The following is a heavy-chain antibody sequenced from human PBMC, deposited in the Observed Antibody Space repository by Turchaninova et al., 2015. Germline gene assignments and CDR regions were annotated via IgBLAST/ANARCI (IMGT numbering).Heavy chain of an antibody. V-gene: IGHV2-5*01. CDR1: GFSLSTGGVG. Sequence: QITLKESGPTLVKPTQTLPLTCTFSGFSLSTGGVGVGWIRQPPGKAVEWLALIYWYHDKRYSPSLKSRLTITKDTSKNQMVLSMTNMDPVDTATYYCAHRHIAEFQHWGQGTLVTVSS. CDR3: AHRHIAEFQH. CDR2: IYWYHDK. D-gene: IGHD6-13*01. J-gene: IGHJ1*01.